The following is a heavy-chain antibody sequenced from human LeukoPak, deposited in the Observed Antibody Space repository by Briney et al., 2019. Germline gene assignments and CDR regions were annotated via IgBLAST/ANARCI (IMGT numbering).Heavy chain of an antibody. Sequence: PSETLSLTCTVSGGSISSYYWSWIRQPPGKGLEWIGYIYYSGSTNYNPSLKSRVTISVDTSKNQFSLKLSSVTAADTAVYYCARSGYLIRGDAFDIWGQGTMVTVSS. CDR3: ARSGYLIRGDAFDI. V-gene: IGHV4-59*12. CDR1: GGSISSYY. J-gene: IGHJ3*02. CDR2: IYYSGST. D-gene: IGHD3-22*01.